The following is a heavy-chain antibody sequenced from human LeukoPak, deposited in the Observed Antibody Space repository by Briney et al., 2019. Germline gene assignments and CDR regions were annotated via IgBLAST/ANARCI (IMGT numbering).Heavy chain of an antibody. Sequence: GGSLRLSCSASGFTFNTFAMHWVRQAPGERLEYVSAISSDGHSTYYADSVKGRFTISRDSSKNTLYLQMSSLRAEDTAVYYCVKTTTSYNYDCWGQGTLVTVSS. V-gene: IGHV3-64D*06. D-gene: IGHD3-16*01. J-gene: IGHJ4*02. CDR3: VKTTTSYNYDC. CDR2: ISSDGHST. CDR1: GFTFNTFA.